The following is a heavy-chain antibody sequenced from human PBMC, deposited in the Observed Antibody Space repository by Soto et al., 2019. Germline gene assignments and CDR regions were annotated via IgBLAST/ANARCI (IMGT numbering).Heavy chain of an antibody. J-gene: IGHJ2*01. D-gene: IGHD6-19*01. V-gene: IGHV1-18*01. CDR2: ISAYNGNT. Sequence: ASLKVACKASGYTFTSYGISWVRQAPGQGLEWMGWISAYNGNTNYAQKLQGRVTMTTDTSTSTAYMELRSLRSDDTAVYYCARVLWLAYWYFDLWGRGTLVTVSS. CDR3: ARVLWLAYWYFDL. CDR1: GYTFTSYG.